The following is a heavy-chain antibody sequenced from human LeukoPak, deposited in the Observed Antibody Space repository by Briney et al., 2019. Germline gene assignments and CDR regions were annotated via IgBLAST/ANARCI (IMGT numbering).Heavy chain of an antibody. CDR2: IYTSGST. J-gene: IGHJ3*02. V-gene: IGHV4-61*02. Sequence: SETLSLTCTVSGGSISSGSYYWSWIRQPAGKGLEWIGRIYTSGSTNYNPSLKSRVTISVDTSKNQFSLKLSSVTAADTAVYYCARLLPSAWDSSGYYYLVGLHDAFDIWGQGTMVTVSS. CDR3: ARLLPSAWDSSGYYYLVGLHDAFDI. D-gene: IGHD3-22*01. CDR1: GGSISSGSYY.